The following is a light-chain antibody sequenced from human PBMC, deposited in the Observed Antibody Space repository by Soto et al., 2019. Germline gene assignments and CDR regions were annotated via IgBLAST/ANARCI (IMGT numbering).Light chain of an antibody. CDR2: GTS. CDR1: QSITASY. Sequence: EVILTQSPGTLSLSPGERATLSCRASQSITASYLAWYQQNPGQAPRLLIYGTSNRATGIPDRFSGSGSGRDFTLSISRLETEDFAVYYCQQYDNSPYTFGQGTRLEIK. V-gene: IGKV3-20*01. J-gene: IGKJ2*01. CDR3: QQYDNSPYT.